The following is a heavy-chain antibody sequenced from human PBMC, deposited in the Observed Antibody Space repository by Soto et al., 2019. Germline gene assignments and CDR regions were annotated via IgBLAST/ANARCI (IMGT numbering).Heavy chain of an antibody. CDR2: VSYDGSVK. V-gene: IGHV3-30*03. Sequence: QVQLAESGGGVGQPGRSLRLSCAASGFNFRTYAMHWVRQAPGKGQEWVSVVSYDGSVKNYADSVKGRFTMSRDNSKRPVALQMNSLRGDDTALYYCVTDRGLGQRHFDHWGQGTLVTVPS. CDR3: VTDRGLGQRHFDH. CDR1: GFNFRTYA. D-gene: IGHD3-3*01. J-gene: IGHJ4*02.